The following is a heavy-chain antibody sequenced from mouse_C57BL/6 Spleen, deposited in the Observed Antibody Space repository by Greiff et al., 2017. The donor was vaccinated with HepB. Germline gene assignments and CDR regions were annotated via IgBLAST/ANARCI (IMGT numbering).Heavy chain of an antibody. CDR2: IWSGGST. J-gene: IGHJ3*01. D-gene: IGHD2-4*01. Sequence: VQLVESGPGLVQPSQSLSITCTVSGFSLTSYGVHWVRQSPGKGLEWLGVIWSGGSTDYNAAFISRLSISKDNSKSQVFFKMNSLQADDTAIYYCARNLGDYDGGFAYWGQGTLVTVSA. V-gene: IGHV2-2*01. CDR1: GFSLTSYG. CDR3: ARNLGDYDGGFAY.